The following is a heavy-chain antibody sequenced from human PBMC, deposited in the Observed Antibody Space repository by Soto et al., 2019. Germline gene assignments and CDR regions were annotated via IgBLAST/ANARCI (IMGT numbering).Heavy chain of an antibody. CDR2: FDPEDGET. CDR3: ATHNYYYYMDV. V-gene: IGHV1-24*01. J-gene: IGHJ6*03. CDR1: GYTHTGLS. Sequence: GASVKVSCKVSGYTHTGLSMHWVRQAPGKGLEWMGGFDPEDGETIYAQKFQGRVTMTEDTSTDTAYMELSSLRSEDTAVYYCATHNYYYYMDVWGKGTTVTVSS.